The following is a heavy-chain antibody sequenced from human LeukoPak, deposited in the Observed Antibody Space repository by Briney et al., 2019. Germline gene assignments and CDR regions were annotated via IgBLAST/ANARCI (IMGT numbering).Heavy chain of an antibody. CDR3: ARDFGDFRTDY. D-gene: IGHD4-17*01. V-gene: IGHV4-39*01. J-gene: IGHJ4*02. CDR1: GASISSTVHY. CDR2: SDYSGGT. Sequence: SETLSLTCTVSGASISSTVHYWAWIRQSPGKGLEWIGSSDYSGGTTYNPSLNSRVTVSVDTSKNQFSLKLTSVTAADTAVYYCARDFGDFRTDYWGQGTLATVS.